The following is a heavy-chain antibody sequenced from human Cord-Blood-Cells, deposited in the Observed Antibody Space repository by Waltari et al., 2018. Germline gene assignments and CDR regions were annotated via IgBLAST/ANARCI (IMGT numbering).Heavy chain of an antibody. J-gene: IGHJ4*02. Sequence: EVQLVESGGGLVQPGGSLRLSCAACGFTFSSYDMHWVRQATGKGLEWVSAIGTAGDTYYPGAVKCQFTISREDAKNSLYLQMNSLRAGDTAVYYCARGCGDIAARSGTFDYWGQVTLVTVSS. D-gene: IGHD6-6*01. V-gene: IGHV3-13*03. CDR1: GFTFSSYD. CDR3: ARGCGDIAARSGTFDY. CDR2: IGTAGDT.